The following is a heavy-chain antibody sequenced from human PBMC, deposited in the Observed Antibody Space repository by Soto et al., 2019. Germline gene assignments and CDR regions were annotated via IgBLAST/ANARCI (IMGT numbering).Heavy chain of an antibody. CDR1: GFTSSIYW. D-gene: IGHD3-22*01. V-gene: IGHV3-7*03. Sequence: GGSLRLSCAASGFTSSIYWMTWVRQAPGKGLEWVANIKQDGSEKYYVDSVKGRFTISRDNAKNSLYLQMNSLRDEDTAVYYCARMERYYYDSRKIDSWGQGTLVTVSS. CDR3: ARMERYYYDSRKIDS. CDR2: IKQDGSEK. J-gene: IGHJ4*02.